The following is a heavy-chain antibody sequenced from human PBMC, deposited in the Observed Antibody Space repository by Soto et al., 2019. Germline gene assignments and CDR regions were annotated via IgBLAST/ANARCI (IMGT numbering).Heavy chain of an antibody. CDR2: IGAADDP. CDR1: GFTSSAYD. J-gene: IGHJ6*02. D-gene: IGHD2-21*01. Sequence: PGGSLRLSCAASGFTSSAYDMHWVRQATGKGLEWVSAIGAADDPYYLGSVKGRFTISRENARNSFYLQMNNLRAGDTAVYYCARAYSGRLPRRADYYFAMDVWGQGTTVTVSS. V-gene: IGHV3-13*05. CDR3: ARAYSGRLPRRADYYFAMDV.